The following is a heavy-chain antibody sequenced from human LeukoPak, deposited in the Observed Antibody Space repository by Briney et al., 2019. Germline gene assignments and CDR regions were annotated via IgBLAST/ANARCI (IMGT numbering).Heavy chain of an antibody. V-gene: IGHV3-15*01. D-gene: IGHD3-22*01. CDR3: TTTYHYDSSPGSFDY. CDR2: LKSKADGEIS. CDR1: GFTFTSAW. J-gene: IGHJ4*02. Sequence: GGSLRLSRAASGFTFTSAWMTWVRQAPGKGLEWLGRLKSKADGEISDYAEPVKGRFTFSRDDSKNTLYLLMNSLKTEDTAVYYCTTTYHYDSSPGSFDYWGQGTLVTVSS.